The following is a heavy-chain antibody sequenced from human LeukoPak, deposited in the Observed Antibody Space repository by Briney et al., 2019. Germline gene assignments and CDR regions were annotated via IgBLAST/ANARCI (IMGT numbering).Heavy chain of an antibody. V-gene: IGHV3-11*01. CDR2: ISADGDTI. CDR1: GFTFSDYY. Sequence: GGSLRLSCAASGFTFSDYYMSWIRQAPGKGLEWVSYISADGDTIYYADSVKGRFTISRDNAKDSLYLQMNTLRVEDTAVYYCVRDSSYIFGFSWGQGTLVTVSS. D-gene: IGHD5-18*01. CDR3: VRDSSYIFGFS. J-gene: IGHJ1*01.